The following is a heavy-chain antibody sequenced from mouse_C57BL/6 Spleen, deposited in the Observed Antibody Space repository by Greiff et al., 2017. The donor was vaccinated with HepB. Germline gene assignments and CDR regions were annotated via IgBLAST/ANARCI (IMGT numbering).Heavy chain of an antibody. CDR3: ARDYYGSRYFDY. D-gene: IGHD1-1*01. J-gene: IGHJ2*01. V-gene: IGHV1-80*01. CDR2: IYPGDGAT. CDR1: GYAFSSYW. Sequence: VQLQQSGAELVKPGASVKISCKASGYAFSSYWMNWVKQRPGKGLEWIGQIYPGDGATNYNGKFKGKATLTADKSSSTAYMQLSSLTSEDSAVYFCARDYYGSRYFDYWGQGTTLTVSS.